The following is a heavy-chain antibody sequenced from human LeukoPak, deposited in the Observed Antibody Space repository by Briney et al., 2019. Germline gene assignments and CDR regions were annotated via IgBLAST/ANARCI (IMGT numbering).Heavy chain of an antibody. CDR3: AKAHVLLWPGGY. D-gene: IGHD3-10*01. J-gene: IGHJ4*02. Sequence: GGSLRLSCAASGFTFSSYAMSWVRQAPGKGLDWFSVISGSGGSTYYADSVKGRFTISRDNSKNTLYLQMNSLRAEDTAVYYCAKAHVLLWPGGYWGQGTLVTVSS. CDR2: ISGSGGST. CDR1: GFTFSSYA. V-gene: IGHV3-23*01.